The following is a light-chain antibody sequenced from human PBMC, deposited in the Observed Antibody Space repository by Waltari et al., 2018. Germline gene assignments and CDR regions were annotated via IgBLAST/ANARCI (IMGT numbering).Light chain of an antibody. J-gene: IGKJ2*01. Sequence: DIQMTQSPSTLSASVGDRVTITCRASQSIRSWLAWYQQKPGKAPKLLIYKASTLASGVPSRVSGSGSGTEFTLTISSLQPDDFATYYCQQYDSYPTFGQGTKLEIE. CDR3: QQYDSYPT. CDR2: KAS. CDR1: QSIRSW. V-gene: IGKV1-5*03.